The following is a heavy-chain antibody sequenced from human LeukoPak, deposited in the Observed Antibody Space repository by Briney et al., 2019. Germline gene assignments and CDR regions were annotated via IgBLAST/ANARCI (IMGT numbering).Heavy chain of an antibody. J-gene: IGHJ4*02. CDR2: ISSSGSKI. CDR1: GFAISSYT. Sequence: GGSLRLSCAASGFAISSYTMTWVRKAPGKGLEWVSSISSSGSKIYYADSVKGRFTVSRDNAKNSLYLQMNSLRAEDTAVYYCARALEADYWGQGTLVTVSS. CDR3: ARALEADY. V-gene: IGHV3-21*01.